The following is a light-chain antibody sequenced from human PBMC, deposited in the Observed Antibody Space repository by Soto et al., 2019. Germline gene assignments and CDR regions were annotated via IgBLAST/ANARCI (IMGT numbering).Light chain of an antibody. CDR3: HQYSIPLLP. CDR1: QSVLYSSNNKNY. CDR2: WAS. J-gene: IGKJ4*01. V-gene: IGKV4-1*01. Sequence: DIVMTQSPDTLAVSLGERATINCKSSQSVLYSSNNKNYLAWYQHKPGQPPKLLIYWASTRESGVPDRFSGSGSGRDFTLTTTSLQAEDVAVYFCHQYSIPLLPFGGGPTVEI.